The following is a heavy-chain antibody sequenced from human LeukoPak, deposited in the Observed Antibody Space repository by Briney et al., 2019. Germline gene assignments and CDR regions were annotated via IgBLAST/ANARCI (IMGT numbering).Heavy chain of an antibody. J-gene: IGHJ4*02. V-gene: IGHV3-66*01. CDR2: IYSGGST. D-gene: IGHD4-17*01. CDR1: GFTVSSNY. CDR3: VRVDDYGDYPYYFDS. Sequence: GGSLRLSCAASGFTVSSNYMSWVRQAPGKGLEWVSVIYSGGSTYYADSVKGRFTISRDNSKNTVYLQMNSLRAEDTAVYYCVRVDDYGDYPYYFDSWGQGTLVTVSS.